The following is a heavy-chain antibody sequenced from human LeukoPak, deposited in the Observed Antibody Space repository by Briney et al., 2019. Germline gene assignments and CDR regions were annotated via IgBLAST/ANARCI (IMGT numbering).Heavy chain of an antibody. V-gene: IGHV4-4*07. Sequence: SDTLSLTCTVSGASISDYYWSWIRQSAGKGLEWIGRIYTSGSTNYNPSLKSRVTMSVDTSKNQFSLKLSSVTAADTAVYYCTRVGGYCSSTSCIDAFDIWGQGTMVTVSS. CDR3: TRVGGYCSSTSCIDAFDI. D-gene: IGHD2-2*01. J-gene: IGHJ3*02. CDR1: GASISDYY. CDR2: IYTSGST.